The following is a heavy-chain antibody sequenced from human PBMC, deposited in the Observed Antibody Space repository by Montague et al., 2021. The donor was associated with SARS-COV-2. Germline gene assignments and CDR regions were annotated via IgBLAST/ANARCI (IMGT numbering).Heavy chain of an antibody. J-gene: IGHJ4*02. V-gene: IGHV4-39*01. D-gene: IGHD4-17*01. Sequence: SETLSLTCTVSGDSVSSSDHYWGWIRQPPGKGLEWLGIVYYGGYTXYNPSVKGRVTISIDASKNQFSLKLNSLTATDTAIYHCARRRLREDYFDFWGQGTLLTVSS. CDR2: VYYGGYT. CDR3: ARRRLREDYFDF. CDR1: GDSVSSSDHY.